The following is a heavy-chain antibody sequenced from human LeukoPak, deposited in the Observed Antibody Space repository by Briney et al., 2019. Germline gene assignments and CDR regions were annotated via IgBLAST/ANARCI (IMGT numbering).Heavy chain of an antibody. Sequence: ASVKVSCKASGYTFTGYYMHWVRQAPGQGLEWMGWINPNSGGTNYAQKFQGRVTMTRDTSISTAYMELSRLRSDDTAVYYCARASWVDIVVVPAGFDYWGQGTLVTVSS. D-gene: IGHD2-2*03. CDR3: ARASWVDIVVVPAGFDY. J-gene: IGHJ4*02. V-gene: IGHV1-2*02. CDR2: INPNSGGT. CDR1: GYTFTGYY.